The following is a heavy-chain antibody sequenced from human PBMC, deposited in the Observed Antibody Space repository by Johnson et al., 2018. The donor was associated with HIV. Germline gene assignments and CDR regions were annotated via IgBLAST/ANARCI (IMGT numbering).Heavy chain of an antibody. V-gene: IGHV3-13*01. CDR1: GFTFDDYA. Sequence: VQLVESGGGLVQPGRSLRLSCAASGFTFDDYAMHWVRQAPGKGLEWVSGIGTAGDTYYPGSVKGRFTISRDNSKNTLYLQMNSLRAEDTAVYYCARVTPQRGDNDVFDIWGQGTMVTVSS. CDR2: IGTAGDT. CDR3: ARVTPQRGDNDVFDI. J-gene: IGHJ3*02. D-gene: IGHD3-16*01.